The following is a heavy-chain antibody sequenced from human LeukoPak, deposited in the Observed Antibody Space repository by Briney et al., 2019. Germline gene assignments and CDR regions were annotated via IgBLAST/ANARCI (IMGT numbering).Heavy chain of an antibody. CDR1: GYTFTGYY. D-gene: IGHD3-22*01. J-gene: IGHJ4*02. V-gene: IGHV1-2*02. CDR3: VREDYYDSSGHDY. Sequence: GASVKVSCKASGYTFTGYYMHWVRQAPGQGLEWMGWINPNSGGTNYAQKFQGRVTMTRDTSISTAYMELSRLRSDDTAVYYCVREDYYDSSGHDYWGQGTLVTVSS. CDR2: INPNSGGT.